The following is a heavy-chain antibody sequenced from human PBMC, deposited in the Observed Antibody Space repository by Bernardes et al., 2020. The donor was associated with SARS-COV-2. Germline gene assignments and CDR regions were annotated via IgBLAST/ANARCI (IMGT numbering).Heavy chain of an antibody. CDR3: AGDMWQEFLYYSMGV. V-gene: IGHV3-30*12. CDR2: ISYDGGDK. J-gene: IGHJ6*02. CDR1: GFIFKSYG. Sequence: GGSLRLSCAASGFIFKSYGMHWVRQAPGRGLEWVAVISYDGGDKYYTDSVKGRFSISRDNSKNTLYLQMNSLRAEDTAVYYCAGDMWQEFLYYSMGVWGQGTTVSVSS. D-gene: IGHD3-10*01.